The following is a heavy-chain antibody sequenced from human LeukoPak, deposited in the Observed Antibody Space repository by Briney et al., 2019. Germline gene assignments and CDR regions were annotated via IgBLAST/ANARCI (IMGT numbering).Heavy chain of an antibody. Sequence: GASVKVSCKASGYTFTSYGISWVRQAPGQGLEWMGWISAYNGNTNYAQKLQGRVTMTTDTSTSTAYMELRSLRSDDTAVYYCARADGSGWYSYGDYYYYMDVWGKGTTVTVSS. CDR3: ARADGSGWYSYGDYYYYMDV. CDR1: GYTFTSYG. J-gene: IGHJ6*03. CDR2: ISAYNGNT. V-gene: IGHV1-18*01. D-gene: IGHD6-19*01.